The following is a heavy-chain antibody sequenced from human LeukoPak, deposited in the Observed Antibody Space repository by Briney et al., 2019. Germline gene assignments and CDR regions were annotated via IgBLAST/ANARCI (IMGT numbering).Heavy chain of an antibody. CDR3: ARSLIAAAGTLGY. Sequence: ASVTVSCKASGGTFSSYAISWVRQAPGQGLEWMGWINTNTGNPTYAQGFTGRFVFSLDTSVSTAYLQISSLKAEDTAVYYCARSLIAAAGTLGYWGQGTLVTVSS. CDR2: INTNTGNP. J-gene: IGHJ4*02. CDR1: GGTFSSYA. V-gene: IGHV7-4-1*02. D-gene: IGHD6-13*01.